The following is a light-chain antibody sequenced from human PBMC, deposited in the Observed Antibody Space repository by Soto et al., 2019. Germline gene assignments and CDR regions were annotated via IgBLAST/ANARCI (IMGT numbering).Light chain of an antibody. J-gene: IGKJ3*01. Sequence: DIQMTQSPSSLSASVGDRVTITCRASQSISSYLNWYQQKPVKAPKLLIYAASSLQSGVPSRFSGSGSGTDVTLTISSLQPEDVATYYCQQSYSTLFTFGPGTKVDIK. CDR1: QSISSY. V-gene: IGKV1-39*01. CDR3: QQSYSTLFT. CDR2: AAS.